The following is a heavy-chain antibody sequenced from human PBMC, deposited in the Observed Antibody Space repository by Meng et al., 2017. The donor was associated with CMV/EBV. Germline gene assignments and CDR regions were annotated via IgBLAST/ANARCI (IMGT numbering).Heavy chain of an antibody. CDR3: ARSIVGVVIALDY. Sequence: GGSLRLSCAASGFTFSSYSMNWVRQAPGKGLEWVSSISSSSSYIYYADSVKGRLTISRDNAKNSLYLQMNSLRAEDTAVYYCARSIVGVVIALDYWGQGTLVTVSS. CDR1: GFTFSSYS. CDR2: ISSSSSYI. D-gene: IGHD2-21*01. J-gene: IGHJ4*02. V-gene: IGHV3-21*01.